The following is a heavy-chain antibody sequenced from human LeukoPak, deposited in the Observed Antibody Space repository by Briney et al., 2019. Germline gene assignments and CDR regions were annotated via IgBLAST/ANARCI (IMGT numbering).Heavy chain of an antibody. V-gene: IGHV4-59*01. CDR1: GGSISSYY. Sequence: SETLSLTCTVSGGSISSYYWSWIRQPPGKGLEWIGYIYYSGSTNYNPSLKSRVTISVDTSKNQFSLKLSSVTAADTAVYYCARDLGAAAGIIDYWGQGTLVTVSS. CDR2: IYYSGST. J-gene: IGHJ4*02. D-gene: IGHD6-13*01. CDR3: ARDLGAAAGIIDY.